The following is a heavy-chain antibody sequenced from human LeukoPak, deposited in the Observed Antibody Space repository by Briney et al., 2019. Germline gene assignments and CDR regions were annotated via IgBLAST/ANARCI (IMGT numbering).Heavy chain of an antibody. Sequence: ASVKVSCKASGYTFTSYAMNWVRQAPGQGLEWMGWINPNSGGTNYAQKFQGRVTMTRDTSISTAYMEPSRLRSDDTAVYYCARSYCGRDCYRNYFDYWGQGTLVTVSS. CDR3: ARSYCGRDCYRNYFDY. CDR1: GYTFTSYA. V-gene: IGHV1-2*02. CDR2: INPNSGGT. J-gene: IGHJ4*02. D-gene: IGHD2-21*02.